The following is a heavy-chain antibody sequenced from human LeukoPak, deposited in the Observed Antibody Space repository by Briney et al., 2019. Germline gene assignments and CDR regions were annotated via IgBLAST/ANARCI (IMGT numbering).Heavy chain of an antibody. J-gene: IGHJ4*02. CDR1: GYSFTSYW. Sequence: GESLKISCKGSGYSFTSYWIGWVRQMPGKGLEWMGIIYPGDSDTRYSPSFQGQVTISADKSISTAYLQWSSLKASDTAMYYCARPQDSGDSTGSFDYWGQGTLVTVSS. V-gene: IGHV5-51*01. CDR3: ARPQDSGDSTGSFDY. CDR2: IYPGDSDT. D-gene: IGHD3-22*01.